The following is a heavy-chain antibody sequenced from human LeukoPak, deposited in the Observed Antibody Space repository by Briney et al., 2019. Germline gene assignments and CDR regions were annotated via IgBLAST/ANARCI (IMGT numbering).Heavy chain of an antibody. V-gene: IGHV5-51*01. CDR1: GYSFTSYW. J-gene: IGHJ5*02. CDR2: IYPGDSDT. Sequence: GESLKISCKGSGYSFTSYWIGWVRQMPGKGLEWMGIIYPGDSDTRYSPSFQGQVTISADKSISTAYLQWSSLKALDTAMYYCARLALSYCTSSSCYRTNWFDPWGQGTLVTVSS. CDR3: ARLALSYCTSSSCYRTNWFDP. D-gene: IGHD2-2*01.